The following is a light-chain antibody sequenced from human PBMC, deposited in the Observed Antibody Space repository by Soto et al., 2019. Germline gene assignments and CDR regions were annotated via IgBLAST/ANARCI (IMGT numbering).Light chain of an antibody. V-gene: IGKV1-33*01. Sequence: DIQMTQSPSSLSASVGDRVAITCRASQDISNFLNWYQQTPGKAPKLLTYDASDLETGVPSRFSGSGSGTDFTFTISNVQPEDTATYYCQQYDSLPFTVGPGTKVDIK. CDR1: QDISNF. J-gene: IGKJ3*01. CDR3: QQYDSLPFT. CDR2: DAS.